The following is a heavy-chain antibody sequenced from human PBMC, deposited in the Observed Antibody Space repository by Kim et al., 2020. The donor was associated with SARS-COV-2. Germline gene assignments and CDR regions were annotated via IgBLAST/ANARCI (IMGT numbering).Heavy chain of an antibody. Sequence: HPSLKSRVRISVDTSKRQISLNLTSVAAEDTAVYYCARHPDYFGSGSFFDYWGQGTLVTVSS. CDR3: ARHPDYFGSGSFFDY. V-gene: IGHV4-59*08. J-gene: IGHJ4*02. D-gene: IGHD3-10*01.